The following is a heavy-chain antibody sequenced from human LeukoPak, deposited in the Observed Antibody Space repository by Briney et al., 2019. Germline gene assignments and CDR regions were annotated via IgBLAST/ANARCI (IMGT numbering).Heavy chain of an antibody. CDR1: GFTFSSYA. V-gene: IGHV3-23*01. Sequence: GGSLRLSCAASGFTFSSYAMSWVRQAPGKGLEWVSAISGSGGSTYSANSVKGRFFISRENSKNTLYLQMNSLRAEDTAVYYCAKVAKNGDSYYYYYYAMDVWGQGTTVTVSS. CDR3: AKVAKNGDSYYYYYYAMDV. D-gene: IGHD4-17*01. CDR2: ISGSGGST. J-gene: IGHJ6*02.